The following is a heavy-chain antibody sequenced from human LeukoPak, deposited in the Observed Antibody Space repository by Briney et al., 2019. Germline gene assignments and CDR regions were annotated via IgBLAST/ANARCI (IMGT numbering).Heavy chain of an antibody. J-gene: IGHJ4*02. Sequence: GGSLRLSCGPSGFTFSNYRINWVRRAPGRGLEWVSYVGTSSSNTIYTASVKGRFTSSGDSDKNSVFLQRNNLRVEDTAGYYCATDHRYAFDNGGQGPLLT. V-gene: IGHV3-48*04. D-gene: IGHD5-12*01. CDR1: GFTFSNYR. CDR2: VGTSSSNT. CDR3: ATDHRYAFDN.